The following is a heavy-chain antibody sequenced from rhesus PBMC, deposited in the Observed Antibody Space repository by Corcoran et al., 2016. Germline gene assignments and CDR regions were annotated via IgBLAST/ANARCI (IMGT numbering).Heavy chain of an antibody. CDR2: IGGSSGST. CDR3: ASVNEDDYGYYYNGIDY. V-gene: IGHV4-127*01. CDR1: GYSITSGYG. D-gene: IGHD3-9*01. J-gene: IGHJ4*01. Sequence: QVQLQESGPGLVKPSETLSPTCAVSGYSITSGYGGTGISETPGKGVEGVGNIGGSSGSTNYNHALKSRVTSSKDTSNNQFALKLSSVTAAHTAVYYCASVNEDDYGYYYNGIDYWGQGVLVTVSS.